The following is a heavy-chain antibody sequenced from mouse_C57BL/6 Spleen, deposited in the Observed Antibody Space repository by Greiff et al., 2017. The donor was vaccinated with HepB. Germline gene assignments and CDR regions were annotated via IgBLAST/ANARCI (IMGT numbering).Heavy chain of an antibody. V-gene: IGHV3-6*01. CDR3: ARDLGIYYGNYYAMDY. J-gene: IGHJ4*01. CDR1: GYSITSGYY. CDR2: ISYDGSN. Sequence: EVKVEESGPGLVKPSQSLSLTCSVTGYSITSGYYWNWIRQFPGNKLEWMGYISYDGSNNYNPSLKNRISITRDTSKNQFLLKLNSVTTEDTASYYCARDLGIYYGNYYAMDYWGQGTSVTVSS. D-gene: IGHD2-1*01.